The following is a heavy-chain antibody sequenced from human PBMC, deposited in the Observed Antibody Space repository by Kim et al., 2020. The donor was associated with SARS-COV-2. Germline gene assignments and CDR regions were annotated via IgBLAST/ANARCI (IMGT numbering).Heavy chain of an antibody. CDR2: FYSADSK. D-gene: IGHD5-12*01. CDR3: TTDHCGYDSCD. CDR1: GFSVSSTY. Sequence: GGSRRLSCAASGFSVSSTYMSWVRQAPGKRLEWVSVFYSADSKFYSDSVRGRFTTSRDNYMNTLFLQLNSLTAEDTAVLYCTTDHCGYDSCDWGQGNLVT. J-gene: IGHJ4*02. V-gene: IGHV3-66*01.